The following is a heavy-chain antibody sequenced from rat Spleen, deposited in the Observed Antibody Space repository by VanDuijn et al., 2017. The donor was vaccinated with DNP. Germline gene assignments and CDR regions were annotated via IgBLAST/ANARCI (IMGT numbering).Heavy chain of an antibody. CDR3: TTDSAY. CDR2: ISNDGETT. CDR1: GFTFSNYD. J-gene: IGHJ3*01. Sequence: EVQLVESGGGLVQPGGSVKLSCAASGFTFSNYDMAWVRQTPKKGLEWVATISNDGETTYYRDSVKGRFTISRDNAKSSLYLQMDSLRSEDTATYYCTTDSAYWGQGSLVTVSS. V-gene: IGHV5-20*01.